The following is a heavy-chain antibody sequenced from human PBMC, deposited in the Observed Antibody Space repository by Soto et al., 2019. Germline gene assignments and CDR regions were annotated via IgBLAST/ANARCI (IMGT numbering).Heavy chain of an antibody. CDR2: ISGSGGST. D-gene: IGHD1-26*01. CDR1: GFTFISYA. J-gene: IGHJ4*02. Sequence: LRLSFAASGFTFISYAMSWVRQAPGKGLEWVSAISGSGGSTYYADSVKGRFTISRDNSKNTLYLQMNSLRVEDTAVYYRAKNLGPSGSYGLDYWGQGTLVTVSS. V-gene: IGHV3-23*01. CDR3: AKNLGPSGSYGLDY.